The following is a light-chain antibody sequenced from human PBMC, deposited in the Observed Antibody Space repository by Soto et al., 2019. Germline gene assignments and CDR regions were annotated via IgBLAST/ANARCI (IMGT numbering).Light chain of an antibody. Sequence: QSALTQPASVSGSPGQSITISCTGTSSDVGGYNFVSWYQQHPGKAPKLMIYDVTNRPSGVSNRFSGSKSGNTASLTVSGLQAEDEADYYCSSYAGSNIHYVFGTGTKLTVL. CDR3: SSYAGSNIHYV. CDR1: SSDVGGYNF. J-gene: IGLJ1*01. V-gene: IGLV2-14*01. CDR2: DVT.